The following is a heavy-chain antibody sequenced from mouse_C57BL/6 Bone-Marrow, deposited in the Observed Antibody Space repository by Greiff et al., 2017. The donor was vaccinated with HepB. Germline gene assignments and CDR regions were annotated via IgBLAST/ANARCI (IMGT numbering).Heavy chain of an antibody. CDR1: GFTFSSYG. CDR2: ISSGGSYT. CDR3: ARRRSTMTYFDY. J-gene: IGHJ2*01. D-gene: IGHD2-4*01. V-gene: IGHV5-6*02. Sequence: DVKLVESGGDLVKPGGSLKLSCAASGFTFSSYGMSWVRQTPDKRLEWVATISSGGSYTYYPDSVKGRFTIARDNAKNTLYLQMSSLKSEDTAMYYCARRRSTMTYFDYWGQGTTLTVSS.